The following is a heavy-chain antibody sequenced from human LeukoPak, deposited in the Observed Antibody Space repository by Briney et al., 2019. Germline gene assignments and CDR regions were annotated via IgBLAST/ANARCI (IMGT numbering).Heavy chain of an antibody. CDR2: ISGSGGST. D-gene: IGHD4-23*01. J-gene: IGHJ4*02. Sequence: GRSLRLSCAASGFTFSSYAMSWVRQAPGKGLEWVSAISGSGGSTYYADSVKGRFTISRDNSKNTLYLQMNSLRAEGTAVYYCAKDPRLYYGGNVGDYWGQGTLVTVSS. CDR1: GFTFSSYA. V-gene: IGHV3-23*01. CDR3: AKDPRLYYGGNVGDY.